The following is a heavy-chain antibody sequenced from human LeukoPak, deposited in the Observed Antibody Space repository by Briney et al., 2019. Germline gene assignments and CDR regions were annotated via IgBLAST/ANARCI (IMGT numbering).Heavy chain of an antibody. J-gene: IGHJ6*03. V-gene: IGHV4-4*09. D-gene: IGHD2-2*01. CDR3: ARLLSGLSVVVPAAPYYYYYMDV. CDR2: IYTSGST. Sequence: SETLSLTCTVSGGSISSYYWSWIRQPPGKGLEWIGYIYTSGSTNYNPSLKSRVTISVDTSKNQFSLKLSSVTAADTAVYYCARLLSGLSVVVPAAPYYYYYMDVWGKGTTVTVSS. CDR1: GGSISSYY.